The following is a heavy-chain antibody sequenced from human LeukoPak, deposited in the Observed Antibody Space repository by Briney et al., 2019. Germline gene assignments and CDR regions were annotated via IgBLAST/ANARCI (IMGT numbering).Heavy chain of an antibody. D-gene: IGHD5-12*01. J-gene: IGHJ3*02. CDR1: GGSISTSNYY. CDR2: IYYTGST. Sequence: PSETLSLTCTVSGGSISTSNYYWGWIPQPAGKGLEWIGYIYYTGSTNYNPSLKSRVTISVDTSKNQFSLKLNSVTAADTAVYYCARVYGSGYDFRGAFDIWGQGTMVTVSS. V-gene: IGHV4-61*10. CDR3: ARVYGSGYDFRGAFDI.